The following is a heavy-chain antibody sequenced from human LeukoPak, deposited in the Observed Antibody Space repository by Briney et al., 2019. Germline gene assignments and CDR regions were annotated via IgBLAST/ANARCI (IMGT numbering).Heavy chain of an antibody. D-gene: IGHD6-13*01. CDR1: GYTFTGYY. J-gene: IGHJ4*02. V-gene: IGHV1-2*02. CDR3: ASATSSSPSDY. CDR2: INPNSGGT. Sequence: GASVKVSCKASGYTFTGYYMHWVQQAPGQGLEWMGWINPNSGGTNYAQKLQGRVTMTRDTSISTAYMELSRLRSDDTAVYYCASATSSSPSDYWGREPWSPSPQ.